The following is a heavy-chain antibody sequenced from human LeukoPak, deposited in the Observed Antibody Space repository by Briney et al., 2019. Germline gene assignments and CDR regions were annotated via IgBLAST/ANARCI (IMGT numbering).Heavy chain of an antibody. CDR2: ISASSSVI. Sequence: GGSLRLSCAASGFRFSGSGMNWVRQAPGKGLEWISYISASSSVIYYADSVKGRFSISRDNAKNSLYLQMNSLRAEDTAVYYCASQYSSGLRAYFDYWGQGTLVTVSS. CDR1: GFRFSGSG. CDR3: ASQYSSGLRAYFDY. D-gene: IGHD6-19*01. J-gene: IGHJ4*02. V-gene: IGHV3-48*04.